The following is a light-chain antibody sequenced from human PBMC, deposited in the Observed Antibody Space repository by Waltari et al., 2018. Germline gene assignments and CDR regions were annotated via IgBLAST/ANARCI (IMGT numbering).Light chain of an antibody. CDR2: YDS. CDR1: NIESKS. Sequence: SYVVTQPPSVSVAPGETAALTCGGENIESKSVTWYQQKPGQAPVLVIFYDSDRPSGIPERFSGSNSGNTATLTISGVEAGDEADYHCQVWDDTTKSGVFGGGTRLTVL. CDR3: QVWDDTTKSGV. V-gene: IGLV3-21*04. J-gene: IGLJ3*02.